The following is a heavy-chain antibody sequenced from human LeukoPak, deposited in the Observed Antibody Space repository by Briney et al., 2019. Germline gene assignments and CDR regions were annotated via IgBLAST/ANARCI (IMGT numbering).Heavy chain of an antibody. CDR2: INHSGST. J-gene: IGHJ4*02. Sequence: SETLSLTCAVYGGSFSGYYWSWIRQPPRKGLEWIGEINHSGSTNYNPSLKSRVTISVDTSKNQSSLKLSSVTAADTAVYYCARNSRGRPYYFDYWGQGTLVTVSS. CDR1: GGSFSGYY. D-gene: IGHD1-26*01. CDR3: ARNSRGRPYYFDY. V-gene: IGHV4-34*01.